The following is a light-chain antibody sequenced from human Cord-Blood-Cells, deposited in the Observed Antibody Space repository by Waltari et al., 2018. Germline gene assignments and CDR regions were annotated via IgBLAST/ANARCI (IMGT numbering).Light chain of an antibody. CDR3: SSYTSSSTLE. V-gene: IGLV2-14*01. Sequence: QSALTQPASVSGSPGQSITISCTGTSSDVGGYNYVSWYQQHPGKAPKLMIYDVSNRPSGGSNRFSGSKSGNTVSLTISGLQAEDEADYYCSSYTSSSTLEFGGGTKLTVL. CDR2: DVS. J-gene: IGLJ3*02. CDR1: SSDVGGYNY.